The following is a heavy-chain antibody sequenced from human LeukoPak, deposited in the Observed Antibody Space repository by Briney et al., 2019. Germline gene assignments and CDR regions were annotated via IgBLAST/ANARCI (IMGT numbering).Heavy chain of an antibody. CDR2: ISYDGSNK. CDR1: GFTFSSYA. CDR3: ARDRRGVLWFGELLRGT. J-gene: IGHJ5*02. D-gene: IGHD3-10*01. Sequence: PGGSLRLSCAASGFTFSSYAMHWVRQAPGKGLEWVAVISYDGSNKYYADSVKGRFTISRDNSKNTLYLQMNSLRAEDTAVYYCARDRRGVLWFGELLRGTWGQGTLVTVSS. V-gene: IGHV3-30-3*01.